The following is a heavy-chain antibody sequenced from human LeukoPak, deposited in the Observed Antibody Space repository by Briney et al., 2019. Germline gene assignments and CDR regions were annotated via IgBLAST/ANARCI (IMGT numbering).Heavy chain of an antibody. CDR1: GGSFSGYY. J-gene: IGHJ4*02. CDR2: INHSGST. CDR3: ARAEYYGSGSYPLF. D-gene: IGHD3-10*01. V-gene: IGHV4-34*01. Sequence: SETLSLTCAVYGGSFSGYYWSWIRQPPGKGLEWIGEINHSGSTNYNPSLKSRVTISVDTSKNQFSLKLSSVTAADTAVYYCARAEYYGSGSYPLFWGQGTLVTVSS.